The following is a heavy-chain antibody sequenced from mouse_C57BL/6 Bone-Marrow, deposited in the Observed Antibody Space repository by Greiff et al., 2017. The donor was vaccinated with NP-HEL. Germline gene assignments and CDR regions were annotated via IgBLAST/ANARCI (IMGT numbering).Heavy chain of an antibody. V-gene: IGHV5-6*02. CDR3: ARHRVKRWYFDV. CDR1: GFTFSSYG. J-gene: IGHJ1*03. D-gene: IGHD2-14*01. Sequence: EVMLVESGGDLVKPGGSLKLSCAASGFTFSSYGMSWVRQTPDKRLEWVATISSGGSYTYYPDSVKGRFTISRDNAKNTLYLQMSSLKSEDTAMYYCARHRVKRWYFDVWGTGTTVTVSS. CDR2: ISSGGSYT.